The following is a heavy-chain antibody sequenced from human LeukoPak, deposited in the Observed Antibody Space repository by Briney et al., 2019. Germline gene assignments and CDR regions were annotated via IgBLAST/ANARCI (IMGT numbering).Heavy chain of an antibody. CDR1: GGTFSSYA. Sequence: SAKVSCKASGGTFSSYAISWVRQAPGQGLEWMGRIIPIFGIANYAQKFQGRVTITADKSTSTAYMELSSLRSEDTAVYYCARGPAAMGYYYYGMDVWGQGTTVTVSS. CDR2: IIPIFGIA. V-gene: IGHV1-69*04. D-gene: IGHD2-2*01. J-gene: IGHJ6*02. CDR3: ARGPAAMGYYYYGMDV.